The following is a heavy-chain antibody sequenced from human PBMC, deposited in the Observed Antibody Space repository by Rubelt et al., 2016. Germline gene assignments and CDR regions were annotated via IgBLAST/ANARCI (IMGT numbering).Heavy chain of an antibody. CDR3: ARQGLRWFPFDY. CDR2: IYYSGST. J-gene: IGHJ4*02. D-gene: IGHD4-23*01. Sequence: QVQLQQWGAGLLKPSETLSLTCAVYGGSFSGYYWSWIRQPPGKGLEWIGSIYYSGSTYYNPSLKGRVTISVDPAKNQFSLKLSSVTAADTAMYYCARQGLRWFPFDYWGQGTLVTVSS. CDR1: GGSFSGYY. V-gene: IGHV4-34*01.